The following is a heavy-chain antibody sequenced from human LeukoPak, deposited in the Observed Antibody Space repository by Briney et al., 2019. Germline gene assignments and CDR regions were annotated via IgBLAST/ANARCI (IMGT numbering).Heavy chain of an antibody. CDR2: ISAYNGNT. V-gene: IGHV1-18*01. J-gene: IGHJ4*02. CDR1: GYTFTSYG. Sequence: ASVKVSCKTSGYTFTSYGISWVRQAPGQGLEWMGWISAYNGNTNYAQKLQGRVTMTTDTSTSTAYMELRSLRSDDTAVYYCARESYCSSTSCYEGDFDYWGQGTLVTVSS. CDR3: ARESYCSSTSCYEGDFDY. D-gene: IGHD2-2*01.